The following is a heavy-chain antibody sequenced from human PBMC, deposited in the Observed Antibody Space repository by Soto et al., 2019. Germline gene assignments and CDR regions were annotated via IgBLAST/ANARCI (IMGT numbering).Heavy chain of an antibody. CDR2: IYHSGST. Sequence: SETLSLTCAVSGYSISSGDYWGWIRQPPGKGLEWIGSIYHSGSTYYNPSLKSRVTISVDTSKNKFSLKLSSVTAADTAVYYCARQSMWGAFDIWGQGTMVTVSS. V-gene: IGHV4-38-2*01. D-gene: IGHD3-10*02. J-gene: IGHJ3*02. CDR3: ARQSMWGAFDI. CDR1: GYSISSGDY.